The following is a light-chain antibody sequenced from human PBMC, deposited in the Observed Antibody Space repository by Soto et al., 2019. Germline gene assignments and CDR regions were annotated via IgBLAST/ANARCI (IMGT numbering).Light chain of an antibody. CDR2: DVS. V-gene: IGLV2-11*01. CDR1: SSDVGGYNY. CDR3: CSYAVSYTFEV. J-gene: IGLJ1*01. Sequence: QSVLTQPRSVSGSPGQSVTISCTGTSSDVGGYNYVSWYQQHPGKAPKLMIYDVSKRPSGVPDRFSGSKSGNTASLTISGLQAEDEADYYCCSYAVSYTFEVFGTGTTVTVL.